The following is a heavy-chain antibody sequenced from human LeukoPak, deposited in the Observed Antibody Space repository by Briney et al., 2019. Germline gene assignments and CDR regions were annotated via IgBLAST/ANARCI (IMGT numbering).Heavy chain of an antibody. V-gene: IGHV3-23*01. Sequence: PGASLRLSCAASGFTFSMYAMSWVRQAPGKGLEWVSGISDSGGKTYYADSVKGRFTTSRDNSKNTLYLQMNSLRAEDTATYYCAKDHTLWSGPYYFDYWGQGALVTVSS. CDR2: ISDSGGKT. CDR3: AKDHTLWSGPYYFDY. J-gene: IGHJ4*02. D-gene: IGHD3/OR15-3a*01. CDR1: GFTFSMYA.